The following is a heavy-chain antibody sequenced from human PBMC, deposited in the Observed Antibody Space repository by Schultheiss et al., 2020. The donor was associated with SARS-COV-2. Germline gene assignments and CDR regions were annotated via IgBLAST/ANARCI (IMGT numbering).Heavy chain of an antibody. CDR1: GGSISSSSYY. D-gene: IGHD6-13*01. CDR3: AREAAAVVLGSDY. V-gene: IGHV4-39*01. Sequence: SQTLSLTCTVSGGSISSSSYYWGWIRQPPGKGLEWIGSIYYSGSTYYNPSLKSRVTISVDTSKNQFSLKLSSVTAADTAVYYCAREAAAVVLGSDYWGQGTLVTVSS. CDR2: IYYSGST. J-gene: IGHJ4*02.